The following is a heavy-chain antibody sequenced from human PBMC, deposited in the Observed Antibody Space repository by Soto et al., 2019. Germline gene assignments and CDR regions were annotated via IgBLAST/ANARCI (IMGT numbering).Heavy chain of an antibody. CDR1: GYTFTSYG. D-gene: IGHD2-15*01. CDR2: ISTYNGNT. V-gene: IGHV1-18*04. J-gene: IGHJ4*02. Sequence: GXSVKVSCKASGYTFTSYGIIWVRQAPGQGLEWMGWISTYNGNTNYAQKLQGRVTMTTDTSTSTAYMELRSLRSGDTAVYYCARDCSGGSCYTGSGLFDYWGQGTLVTVSS. CDR3: ARDCSGGSCYTGSGLFDY.